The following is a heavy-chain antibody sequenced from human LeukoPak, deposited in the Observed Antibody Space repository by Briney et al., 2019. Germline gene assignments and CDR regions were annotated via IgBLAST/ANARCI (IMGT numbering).Heavy chain of an antibody. J-gene: IGHJ3*02. CDR3: ARYTVTTQKDAFDI. V-gene: IGHV4-31*03. D-gene: IGHD4-17*01. CDR1: GGSISSGGYY. CDR2: IYYSGST. Sequence: ASQTLSLTRTVSGGSISSGGYYWSWIRQHPGKGLEWIGYIYYSGSTYYNPSLKRRVTISVDTSKNQFSLKLSSVTAADTAVYYCARYTVTTQKDAFDIWGQGTMVTVSS.